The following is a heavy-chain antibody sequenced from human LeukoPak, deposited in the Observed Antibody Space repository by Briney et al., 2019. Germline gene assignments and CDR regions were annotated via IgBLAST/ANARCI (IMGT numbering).Heavy chain of an antibody. CDR3: ARGFDSSGRDY. V-gene: IGHV3-30-3*01. Sequence: TGGSLRLSCAASGFTFSSYAMHWVRQAPGKGLEWVAVISYDGSNKYYADSVKGRFTISRDNAKNTLYLQMNSLRVEDTAVYYCARGFDSSGRDYWGQGALVTVSS. CDR2: ISYDGSNK. J-gene: IGHJ4*02. D-gene: IGHD3-22*01. CDR1: GFTFSSYA.